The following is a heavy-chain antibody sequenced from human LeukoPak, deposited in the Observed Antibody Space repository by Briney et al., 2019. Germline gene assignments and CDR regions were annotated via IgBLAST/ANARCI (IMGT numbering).Heavy chain of an antibody. Sequence: ASVKVSCKASGGTFSSYAISWVRQAPGQGLEWMGGIIPIFGTANYAQKFQGRVTITADESTSTAYMELSSLRSEDTAVYYCASSSSSWYPFDYWGQGTLVTVPS. CDR3: ASSSSSWYPFDY. CDR1: GGTFSSYA. J-gene: IGHJ4*02. D-gene: IGHD6-13*01. CDR2: IIPIFGTA. V-gene: IGHV1-69*13.